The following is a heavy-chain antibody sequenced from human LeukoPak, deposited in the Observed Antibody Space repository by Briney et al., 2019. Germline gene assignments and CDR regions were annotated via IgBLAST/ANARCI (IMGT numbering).Heavy chain of an antibody. CDR2: INAGNANK. J-gene: IGHJ4*02. Sequence: ASVKVSCKASGYTFTNYAIHWVRQAPGQRLEWMGWINAGNANKKYSEKFEGRVTITRDTSASTVYMDLSSLTSEDTAVYYCARVTGTYCDYWGQGTLVTVSS. V-gene: IGHV1-3*01. CDR3: ARVTGTYCDY. CDR1: GYTFTNYA. D-gene: IGHD3-9*01.